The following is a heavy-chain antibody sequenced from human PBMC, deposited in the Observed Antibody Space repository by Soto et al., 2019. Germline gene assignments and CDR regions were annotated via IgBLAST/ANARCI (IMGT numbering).Heavy chain of an antibody. CDR1: GFTFSSYA. Sequence: EVQLLESGGGLVQPGGSLRLSCAASGFTFSSYAMSWVRQAPGKGLEWVSAISGSGGSTYYADSVKGRFTISRDNSKNTLYLQMNSLRAEDTAVYYCAKDLYGGFAVENVVVDYWGQGTLVTVSS. V-gene: IGHV3-23*01. J-gene: IGHJ4*02. CDR2: ISGSGGST. D-gene: IGHD2-15*01. CDR3: AKDLYGGFAVENVVVDY.